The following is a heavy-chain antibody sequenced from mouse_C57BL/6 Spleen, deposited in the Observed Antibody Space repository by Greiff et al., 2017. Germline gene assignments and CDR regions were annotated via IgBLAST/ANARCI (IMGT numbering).Heavy chain of an antibody. V-gene: IGHV5-4*01. CDR3: AREGYYGSSYRYFDV. CDR1: GFTFSSYA. J-gene: IGHJ1*03. D-gene: IGHD1-1*01. Sequence: EVQGVESGGGLVKPGGSLKLSCAASGFTFSSYAMSWVRQTPEKRLEWVATISDGGSYTYYPDNVKGRFTISRDNAKNNLYLQMSHLKSEDTAMYYCAREGYYGSSYRYFDVWGTGTTVTVSS. CDR2: ISDGGSYT.